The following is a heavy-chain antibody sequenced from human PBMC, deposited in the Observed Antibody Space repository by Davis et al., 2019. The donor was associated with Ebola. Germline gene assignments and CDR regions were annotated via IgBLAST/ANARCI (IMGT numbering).Heavy chain of an antibody. V-gene: IGHV3-30-3*01. J-gene: IGHJ5*02. CDR1: GFTFSSYA. CDR2: ISYDGSNK. Sequence: GESLKISCAASGFTFSSYAMHRARQAPGKGLEWVAVISYDGSNKYYADSVKGRFTISRDNAKNSLYLQMNSLRAEDTAVYYCARQRWLQLGRGWFDPWGQGTLVTVSS. D-gene: IGHD5-24*01. CDR3: ARQRWLQLGRGWFDP.